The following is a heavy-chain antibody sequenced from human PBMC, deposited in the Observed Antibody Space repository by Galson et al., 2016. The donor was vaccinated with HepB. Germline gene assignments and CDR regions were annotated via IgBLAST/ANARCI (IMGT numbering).Heavy chain of an antibody. D-gene: IGHD3-3*01. Sequence: SLRLSCAASGFTFSNFAIHWVRQAPGKGLEWVAVIWPDGKNKYYADSVQGRFTISRDNSKHVSYLQMNSLTVEDTAVYYCAKAGYFDLWSGFSDHWGQGSLVTVSS. V-gene: IGHV3-33*08. CDR1: GFTFSNFA. CDR2: IWPDGKNK. CDR3: AKAGYFDLWSGFSDH. J-gene: IGHJ5*02.